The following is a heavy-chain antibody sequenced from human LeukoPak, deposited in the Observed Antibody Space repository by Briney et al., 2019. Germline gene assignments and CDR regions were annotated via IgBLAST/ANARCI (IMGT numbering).Heavy chain of an antibody. CDR2: ISAYNGNT. CDR1: GYTFTSYG. D-gene: IGHD6-13*01. Sequence: ASVKVSCKASGYTFTSYGISWVRQAPGQGLEWMGWISAYNGNTNYAQKLQGRVTMTTDTSTSTAYMELRSLRSDDTAVYYCARVVNSYSSSWYVLYYYYYMDVWGKGTTVTISS. J-gene: IGHJ6*03. CDR3: ARVVNSYSSSWYVLYYYYYMDV. V-gene: IGHV1-18*01.